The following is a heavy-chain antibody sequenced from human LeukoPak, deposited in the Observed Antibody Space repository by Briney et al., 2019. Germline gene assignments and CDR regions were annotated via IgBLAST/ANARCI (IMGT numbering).Heavy chain of an antibody. CDR3: ARDRGGYDWFDP. V-gene: IGHV4-4*07. CDR1: GGSISSYY. D-gene: IGHD3-22*01. CDR2: IYTSGST. J-gene: IGHJ5*02. Sequence: SETLSLTCTVSGGSISSYYWSWLRQPAGKGLEWIGRIYTSGSTNYNPSLKSRVTMSVDTSKTQFSLKLSSVAAADTAVYYCARDRGGYDWFDPWGQGTLVTVSS.